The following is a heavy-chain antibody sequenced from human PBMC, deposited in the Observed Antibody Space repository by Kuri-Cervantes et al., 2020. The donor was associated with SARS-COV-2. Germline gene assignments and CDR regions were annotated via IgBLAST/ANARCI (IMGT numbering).Heavy chain of an antibody. CDR1: GGSISSSSYY. CDR3: ARGRITIFGVVIPYYYYGMDV. J-gene: IGHJ6*02. Sequence: GSLRLSCTVSGGSISSSSYYWGWIRQPPGKGLEWIGSIYYSGSTYYNPSLKSRVTISVDTSKNQFSLKLSSVTAADTAVYYCARGRITIFGVVIPYYYYGMDVWGQGTTVTVSS. CDR2: IYYSGST. V-gene: IGHV4-39*07. D-gene: IGHD3-3*01.